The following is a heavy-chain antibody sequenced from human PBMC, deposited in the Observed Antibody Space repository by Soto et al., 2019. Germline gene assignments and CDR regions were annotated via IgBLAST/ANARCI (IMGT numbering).Heavy chain of an antibody. J-gene: IGHJ4*02. CDR2: IYYTGST. CDR1: DCTQNGVDGY. V-gene: IGHV4-61*08. Sequence: PSETTPLTWPVADCTQNGVDGYWTAFRRPPGRGLEWIGYIYYTGSTNYNPSLKSRVTISIDTSRNQFSLKLSSVSAAETAVYYCAREFSNSPEACDSWGQGRLVTGSS. CDR3: AREFSNSPEACDS. D-gene: IGHD6-6*01.